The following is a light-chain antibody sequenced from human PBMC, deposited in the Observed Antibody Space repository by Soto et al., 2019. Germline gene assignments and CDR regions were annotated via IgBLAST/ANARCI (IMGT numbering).Light chain of an antibody. CDR1: SSNIGDNP. CDR3: AAWDDSLDDVV. J-gene: IGLJ2*01. CDR2: YDD. V-gene: IGLV1-36*01. Sequence: QSVLTQSPSVSEAPRQRVTITCSGSSSNIGDNPVNWYQQLPGKAPKLLIYYDDLLASGVSDRFSGSKSGTSASLAISGLQSEDEGDYYCAAWDDSLDDVVFGGGTKVTVL.